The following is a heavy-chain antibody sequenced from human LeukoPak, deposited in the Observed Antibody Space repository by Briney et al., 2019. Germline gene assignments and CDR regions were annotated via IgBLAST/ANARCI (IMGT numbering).Heavy chain of an antibody. CDR3: AKALSLHTFDY. Sequence: PGGSLRLSCGASGFTFSNCGMHWVRQAPGKGLEWVAFIRHVGSNEYYADSVKGRFTISRDNSKNTLYLQMNSLRAEDTAVYYCAKALSLHTFDYWGQGTLVTVSS. D-gene: IGHD2-15*01. V-gene: IGHV3-30*02. CDR2: IRHVGSNE. J-gene: IGHJ4*02. CDR1: GFTFSNCG.